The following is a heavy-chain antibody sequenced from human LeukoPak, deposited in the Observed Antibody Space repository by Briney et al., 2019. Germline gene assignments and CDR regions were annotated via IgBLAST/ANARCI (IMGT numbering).Heavy chain of an antibody. J-gene: IGHJ4*02. Sequence: SETLSCTCSVSGGPVSSGNYYWTWIPQSPGKGRELIGYIYSIGSINYNPSLKNPITITVDTSKNKFSLKLSSVTAADRAVYYCARGGLSSGYYSAFEYWGQGTLVTVSS. V-gene: IGHV4-61*01. D-gene: IGHD3-22*01. CDR3: ARGGLSSGYYSAFEY. CDR1: GGPVSSGNYY. CDR2: IYSIGSI.